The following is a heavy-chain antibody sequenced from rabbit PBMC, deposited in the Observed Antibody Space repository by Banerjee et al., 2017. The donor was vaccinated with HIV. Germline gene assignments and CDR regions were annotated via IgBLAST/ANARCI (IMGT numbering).Heavy chain of an antibody. Sequence: QEQLEESGGGLVKPEGSLTLTCKASGFSFSDRDVMCWVRQAPGKGLEWIACINTATTKPVYASWAKGRFTISKTSSTTVTLQMTSLTAADTATYFCARDNAGGSYAALYLWGQGTLVTVS. J-gene: IGHJ4*01. CDR3: ARDNAGGSYAALYL. CDR2: INTATTKP. V-gene: IGHV1S45*01. D-gene: IGHD8-1*01. CDR1: GFSFSDRDV.